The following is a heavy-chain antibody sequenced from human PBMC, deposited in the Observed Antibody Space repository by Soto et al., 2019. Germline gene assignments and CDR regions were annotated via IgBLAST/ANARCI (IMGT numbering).Heavy chain of an antibody. Sequence: GGSLRLSCAASGFTFIGYSMNCVRQAPGKGLEWVSYISIGSTTIFYADSVKGRFTISRDNAKNSLYLQMNSLRDEDTAVYYCTRDASRDSSARGWFDPWGPGTLVSVSS. V-gene: IGHV3-48*02. CDR2: ISIGSTTI. D-gene: IGHD6-13*01. CDR3: TRDASRDSSARGWFDP. J-gene: IGHJ5*02. CDR1: GFTFIGYS.